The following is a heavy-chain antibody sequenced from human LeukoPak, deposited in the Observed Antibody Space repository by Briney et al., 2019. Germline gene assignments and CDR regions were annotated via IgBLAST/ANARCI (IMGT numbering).Heavy chain of an antibody. J-gene: IGHJ6*04. V-gene: IGHV3-23*01. CDR3: AKRVVHDYYYYGMDV. CDR2: ISGSGGST. CDR1: GFTFSSYA. D-gene: IGHD5/OR15-5a*01. Sequence: GGSLRLSCAASGFTFSSYAMSWVRQVPGKGLEWVSAISGSGGSTYYADSVKGRFTISRDNSKNTLYLQMNSLRAEDTAVYYCAKRVVHDYYYYGMDVWGKGTTVTVSS.